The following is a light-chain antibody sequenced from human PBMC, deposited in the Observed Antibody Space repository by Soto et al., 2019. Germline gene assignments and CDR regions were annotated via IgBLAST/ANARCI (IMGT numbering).Light chain of an antibody. CDR1: QSVSNN. CDR3: QQYNNWPPWT. J-gene: IGKJ1*01. V-gene: IGKV3-15*01. Sequence: EIVMTQSPATLSVSPGERATLSCRASQSVSNNLAWYQQKPGQAPRLLIYGASTRATGIPARFSGSGSGTEFTLTISSLQSEDFAVYYCQQYNNWPPWTFGQGTQVEIK. CDR2: GAS.